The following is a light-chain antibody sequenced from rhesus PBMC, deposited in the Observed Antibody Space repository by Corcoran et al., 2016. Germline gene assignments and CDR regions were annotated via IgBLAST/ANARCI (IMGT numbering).Light chain of an antibody. CDR1: QGINTE. Sequence: DIQMTQSPSSLSASVGDRVTVTCRASQGINTELSWYQQKPGKAPTLLIYAASSLQTGVSSRFSGSGSGTDYTLTISSLPPEDVATYYCLRDYSAPYSFGQGTKVEIK. CDR2: AAS. V-gene: IGKV1-94*01. CDR3: LRDYSAPYS. J-gene: IGKJ2*01.